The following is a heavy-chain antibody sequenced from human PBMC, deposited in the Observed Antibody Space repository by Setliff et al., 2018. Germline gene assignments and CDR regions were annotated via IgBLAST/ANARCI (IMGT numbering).Heavy chain of an antibody. CDR2: IYYRGST. V-gene: IGHV4-39*07. Sequence: KASETLSLTCTVSGGSISSTSYYWAWIRQPPGKGLEWTGSIYYRGSTFIYPSLRSRVTISADTSKYQFSLKLTSVTAADTAMYYCAGVYGENDLPDIWGQGTMVTVSS. D-gene: IGHD4-17*01. J-gene: IGHJ3*02. CDR1: GGSISSTSYY. CDR3: AGVYGENDLPDI.